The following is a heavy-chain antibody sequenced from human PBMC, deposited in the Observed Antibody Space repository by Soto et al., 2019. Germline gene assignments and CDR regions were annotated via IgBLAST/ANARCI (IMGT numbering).Heavy chain of an antibody. J-gene: IGHJ4*02. CDR2: ISYDGSNK. V-gene: IGHV3-30*18. D-gene: IGHD3-16*02. Sequence: QVQLVESGGGVVQPGRSLRLSCAASGFTFSSYGMHWVRQAPGKGLEWVAVISYDGSNKYYADSVKGRFTISRDNTKNTLYLQMNSLKAEDTAVYYCAKDISYAYVWGSYRSHDTPGFDYWGPGTLVTRSS. CDR1: GFTFSSYG. CDR3: AKDISYAYVWGSYRSHDTPGFDY.